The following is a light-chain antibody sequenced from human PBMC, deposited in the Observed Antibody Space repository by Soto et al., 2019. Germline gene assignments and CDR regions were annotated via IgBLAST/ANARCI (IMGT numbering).Light chain of an antibody. CDR3: QQYGSSPT. CDR2: GAS. Sequence: EIVMTQSPATLSVSPGERATLSCRASQSVSSYLACYQQKPGQAPRLLIYGASSRATVIPDRFSGSGSGTDFTLTISRLEPEDFAVYYCQQYGSSPTLGQGTKVDIK. V-gene: IGKV3-20*01. J-gene: IGKJ1*01. CDR1: QSVSSY.